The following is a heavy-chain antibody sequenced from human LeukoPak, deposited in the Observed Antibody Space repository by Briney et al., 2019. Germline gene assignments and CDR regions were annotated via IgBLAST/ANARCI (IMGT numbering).Heavy chain of an antibody. CDR1: GYSFPNYW. J-gene: IGHJ4*02. CDR2: IHPGDSET. CDR3: ARFSYRLSFDS. D-gene: IGHD2/OR15-2a*01. Sequence: GESLKISCQGSGYSFPNYWIAWVRQLPGKGLEWMGSIHPGDSETRYNPSIQGQFNISIDKSLSSAYLQWRSLKAADTGMYYCARFSYRLSFDSWGQGALITVSS. V-gene: IGHV5-51*01.